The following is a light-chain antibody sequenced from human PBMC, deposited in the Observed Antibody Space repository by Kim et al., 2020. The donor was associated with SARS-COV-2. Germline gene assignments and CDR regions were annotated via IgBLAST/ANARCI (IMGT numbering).Light chain of an antibody. CDR1: QSISSY. V-gene: IGKV1-39*01. CDR2: AAS. J-gene: IGKJ1*01. CDR3: QQSYSTPWT. Sequence: DIQMTQSPSSLSASVGDGVTITCRASQSISSYLNWYRQKPGKAPKLLIYAASSLQSGVPSRFSGSGSGTDFTLTISSLQPEDFATYYCQQSYSTPWTFGQGTKVDIK.